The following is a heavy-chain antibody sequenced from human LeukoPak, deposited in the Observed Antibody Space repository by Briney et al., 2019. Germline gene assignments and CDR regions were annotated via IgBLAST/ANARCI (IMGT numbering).Heavy chain of an antibody. J-gene: IGHJ4*02. CDR2: IYHSGST. V-gene: IGHV4-39*07. CDR1: GGSITSSSYY. D-gene: IGHD3-22*01. Sequence: SETLSLTCTVSGGSITSSSYYWGWIRQPPGKGLEWIGSIYHSGSTYYNPSLKSRVTISVDTSKNQFSLKLSSVTAADTAVYYCARSYPYYYDSNHGYWGQGTLVTVSS. CDR3: ARSYPYYYDSNHGY.